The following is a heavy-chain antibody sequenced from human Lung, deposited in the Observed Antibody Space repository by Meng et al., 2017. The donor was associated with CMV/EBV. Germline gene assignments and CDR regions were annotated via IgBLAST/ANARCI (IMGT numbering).Heavy chain of an antibody. J-gene: IGHJ4*02. CDR2: ISCYNGDT. D-gene: IGHD6-19*01. Sequence: QVQVVQSGAGVKKPGASVRVSCKASGYTFTHHGISWIRQAPGQGLEWMGWISCYNGDTNYAQKLQGRVTMTTDTSTNTAYMDLRGLRSDDTAVYYCARDPSNTSGRYAYFDYWGQGTLVTVSS. V-gene: IGHV1-18*01. CDR3: ARDPSNTSGRYAYFDY. CDR1: GYTFTHHG.